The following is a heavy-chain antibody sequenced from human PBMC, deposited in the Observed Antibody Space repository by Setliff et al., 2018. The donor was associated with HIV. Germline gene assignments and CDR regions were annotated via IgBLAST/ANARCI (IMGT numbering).Heavy chain of an antibody. CDR3: AGGSGSYPKPFDP. V-gene: IGHV3-66*01. CDR1: GFTFSNAW. CDR2: LYSGGST. D-gene: IGHD3-10*01. Sequence: GGSLRLSCAASGFTFSNAWMSWVRQAPGKGLEWVSILYSGGSTYYADSVKGRFTISRDSSRNTLYLQLTSLRVEDTAVYHCAGGSGSYPKPFDPWGQGTLVTVSS. J-gene: IGHJ5*02.